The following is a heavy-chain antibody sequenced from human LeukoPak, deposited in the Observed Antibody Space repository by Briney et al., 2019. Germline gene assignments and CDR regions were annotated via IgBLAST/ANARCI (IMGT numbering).Heavy chain of an antibody. Sequence: SETLSLTCAVSGGSINSHYWGWIRQPPGKGLQWIGDIYYTGKNNYNPSLKSRVTISLDTSKDHLSLNLTSVVAADTAIYYCVRRDTGWNYFDYWGQGILVSVSS. V-gene: IGHV4-59*08. CDR2: IYYTGKN. CDR1: GGSINSHY. J-gene: IGHJ4*02. D-gene: IGHD6-19*01. CDR3: VRRDTGWNYFDY.